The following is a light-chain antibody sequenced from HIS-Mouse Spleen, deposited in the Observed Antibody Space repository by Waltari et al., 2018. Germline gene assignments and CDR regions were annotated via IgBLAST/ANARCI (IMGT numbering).Light chain of an antibody. V-gene: IGKV2-28*01. CDR1: QSLLHSNGYNY. CDR3: MQALQTPFT. CDR2: LGS. J-gene: IGKJ3*01. Sequence: DIVMTQSPLSLPVTPGEPASISCRSSQSLLHSNGYNYLDWYLQKPGQSPQLLIYLGSNRASGVPDRFSGSGAGTDFTLKSSRVEADDVGVYYCMQALQTPFTFGPGTKVDIK.